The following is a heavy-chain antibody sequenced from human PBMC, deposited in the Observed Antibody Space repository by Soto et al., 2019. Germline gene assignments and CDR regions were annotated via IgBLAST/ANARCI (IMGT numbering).Heavy chain of an antibody. CDR1: GFTFSSYA. CDR2: ISSNGGST. Sequence: GGSLGLSCSASGFTFSSYAMHWVRQAPGKGLEYVSAISSNGGSTYYADSVKGRFTISRDNSKNTLYLQMSSLRAEDTAVYYCVKGGIVGATKRGVYYFDYWGQGTLVTVSS. D-gene: IGHD1-26*01. V-gene: IGHV3-64D*08. J-gene: IGHJ4*02. CDR3: VKGGIVGATKRGVYYFDY.